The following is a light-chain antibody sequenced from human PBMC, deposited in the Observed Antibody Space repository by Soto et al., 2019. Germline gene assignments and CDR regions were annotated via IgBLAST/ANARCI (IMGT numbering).Light chain of an antibody. CDR1: QSVLYSSNNNNF. Sequence: SQSVLYSSNNNNFLAWYQQTPGQPPKLLLSWASTRESGVPDRFSGSGSGTDFTLTISSLQAEDVADYYYQQYYCSPTFGEGTKVDIK. V-gene: IGKV4-1*01. J-gene: IGKJ4*02. CDR3: QQYYCSPT. CDR2: WAS.